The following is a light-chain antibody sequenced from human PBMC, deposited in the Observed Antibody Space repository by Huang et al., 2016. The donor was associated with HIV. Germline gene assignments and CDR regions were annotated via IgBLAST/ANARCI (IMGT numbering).Light chain of an antibody. V-gene: IGKV3-11*01. CDR1: QSVSSY. J-gene: IGKJ3*01. Sequence: EIVLTQSPATLSLSPGERATLSCRASQSVSSYLAWYQQKPGQAPRLLIYDASNGATGIPARFSGSGSGTDFTLTISSLEPEDFAVYYCQQRSNWVFGPGTKVDIK. CDR3: QQRSNWV. CDR2: DAS.